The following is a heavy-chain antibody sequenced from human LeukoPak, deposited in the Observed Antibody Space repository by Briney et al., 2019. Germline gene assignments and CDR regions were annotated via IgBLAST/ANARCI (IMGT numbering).Heavy chain of an antibody. CDR3: AKAPVVVIAVDY. CDR2: ISGSGGST. Sequence: GGSLRLSCAASGFTFSSYAMSWVRQAPGKGLEWVSSISGSGGSTYYADSVKGRFTISRDNSKNTLYLQMNSLRAEDTAVYYCAKAPVVVIAVDYWGQGTLVTVSS. J-gene: IGHJ4*02. CDR1: GFTFSSYA. D-gene: IGHD2-21*01. V-gene: IGHV3-23*01.